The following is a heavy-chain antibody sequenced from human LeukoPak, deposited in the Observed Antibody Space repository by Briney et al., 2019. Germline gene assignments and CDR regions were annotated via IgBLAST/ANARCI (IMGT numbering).Heavy chain of an antibody. D-gene: IGHD3-22*01. J-gene: IGHJ4*02. CDR2: ISWNSGSI. V-gene: IGHV3-9*01. Sequence: GGSLRLSCAASGFTFDDYAMPWVRQAPGKGLEWVSGISWNSGSIGYADSVKGRFTISRDNAKNSLYLQMNSLRAEDTALYYCAKGGSSGYKPLDYFDYWGQGTLVTVSS. CDR3: AKGGSSGYKPLDYFDY. CDR1: GFTFDDYA.